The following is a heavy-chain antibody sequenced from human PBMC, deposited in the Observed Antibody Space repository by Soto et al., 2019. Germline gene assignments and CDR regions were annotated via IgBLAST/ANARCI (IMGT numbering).Heavy chain of an antibody. D-gene: IGHD3-10*01. V-gene: IGHV4-61*03. CDR3: ARGLGYYGSGSFPFDY. Sequence: ENLSITLTVCGGSVSSGSYLRSWIRQPPGKGLEWIGYIYYSGSTNYNPSLKSRVTISVDTSKNHLSLKLSSVTAADTAVYYCARGLGYYGSGSFPFDYWGQGTLVTVSS. J-gene: IGHJ4*02. CDR2: IYYSGST. CDR1: GGSVSSGSYL.